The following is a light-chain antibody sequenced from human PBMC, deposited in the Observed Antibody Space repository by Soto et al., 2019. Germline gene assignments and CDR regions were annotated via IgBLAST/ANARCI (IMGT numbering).Light chain of an antibody. CDR2: EVS. Sequence: QSVLTQPASVSGSPGQSITISCTGTSSDVGGYDYVSWYQLHPGKAPKLMVFEVSNRPSGVSYRFSGSKSGNTASLTICGLQPEHEADYFCSSYSISTAELFGTGTKGAVL. V-gene: IGLV2-14*01. CDR1: SSDVGGYDY. CDR3: SSYSISTAEL. J-gene: IGLJ1*01.